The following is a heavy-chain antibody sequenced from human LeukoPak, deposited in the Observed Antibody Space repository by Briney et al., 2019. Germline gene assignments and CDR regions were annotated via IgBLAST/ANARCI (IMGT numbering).Heavy chain of an antibody. D-gene: IGHD2-21*02. V-gene: IGHV3-64D*06. Sequence: GGSLRLSCSASGFTFSSNAMHWVRQAPGKGLEYVSAISSNGGSTYYADSVKGRFTISRDNSKNTMYLQMSSLRAEDTAVYYCARGFSVVVTALDYWGQGTLVTVSS. CDR3: ARGFSVVVTALDY. CDR2: ISSNGGST. J-gene: IGHJ4*02. CDR1: GFTFSSNA.